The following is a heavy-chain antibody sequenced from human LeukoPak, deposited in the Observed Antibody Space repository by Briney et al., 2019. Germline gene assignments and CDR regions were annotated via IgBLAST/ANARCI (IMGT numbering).Heavy chain of an antibody. CDR2: ISGSGGST. CDR3: AKRLRYCDWLNQGEDY. V-gene: IGHV3-23*01. CDR1: GFTFSSYA. Sequence: PGGSLRLSCAASGFTFSSYAMSWVRQAPGKGLEWVSAISGSGGSTYYADSVKGRFTISRVNSKNTLYMQMNSLRAEDTAVYYCAKRLRYCDWLNQGEDYWGQGTLVTVSS. J-gene: IGHJ4*02. D-gene: IGHD3-9*01.